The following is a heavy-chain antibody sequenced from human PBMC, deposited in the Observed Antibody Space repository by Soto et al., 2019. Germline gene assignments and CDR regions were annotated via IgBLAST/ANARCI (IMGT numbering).Heavy chain of an antibody. J-gene: IGHJ4*02. V-gene: IGHV3-23*01. D-gene: IGHD1-26*01. CDR2: ISGSGGST. CDR1: GFTFSSYA. Sequence: EVQLLESGGGLVQPGGSLRLSCAASGFTFSSYAMSWVRQAPGRGLEWVSAISGSGGSTYYADSVKGRFTISRDNSKNTLYLQMNSLRAEDTAVYYCAKGSGSYYGFDYWGQGTLVTVSS. CDR3: AKGSGSYYGFDY.